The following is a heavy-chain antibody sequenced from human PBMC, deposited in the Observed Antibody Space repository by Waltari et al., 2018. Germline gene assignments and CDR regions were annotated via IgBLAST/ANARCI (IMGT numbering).Heavy chain of an antibody. V-gene: IGHV3-30*14. J-gene: IGHJ4*02. CDR1: GCTVSNYA. CDR2: ISYVGRPN. D-gene: IGHD2-2*01. CDR3: ATDSAPLAASWPPPPFY. Sequence: QVQLVEAGGGVGQPGRCVRRCCAASGCTVSNYAMDCVRQAPGQSRDCVAVISYVGRPNCYAHSVTVPFTLSRQESQNTVYLHMDSLTVHAPAVYFCATDSAPLAASWPPPPFYWGQGTLVTVSS.